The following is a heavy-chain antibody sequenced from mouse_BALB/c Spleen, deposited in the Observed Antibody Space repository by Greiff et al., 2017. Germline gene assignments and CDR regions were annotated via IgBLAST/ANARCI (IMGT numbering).Heavy chain of an antibody. CDR3: ASCDSYGVYWYFDV. J-gene: IGHJ1*01. D-gene: IGHD2-12*01. Sequence: DVKLVEPGGGLVQPGGSRKLSCAASGFTFSSFGMHWVRQAPEKGLEWVAYISSGSSTIYYADTVKGRFTISRDNPKNTPFLQMNSLRSEDTAVYSGASCDSYGVYWYFDVWGAGTTVTVSS. CDR1: GFTFSSFG. CDR2: ISSGSSTI. V-gene: IGHV5-17*02.